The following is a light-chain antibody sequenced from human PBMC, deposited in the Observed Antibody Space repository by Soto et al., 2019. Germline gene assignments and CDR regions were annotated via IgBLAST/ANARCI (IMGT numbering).Light chain of an antibody. J-gene: IGKJ1*01. CDR2: GAS. CDR1: QSLTSY. CDR3: QQYNNWPRT. V-gene: IGKV3-15*01. Sequence: EVVLTQSPAALSLSPGERATLSCRASQSLTSYLAWYQQKPGQAPRLLIYGASTRATGIPARFSGSGSGTEFTLTISSLQSEDFAVYYCQQYNNWPRTFGQGTKVDIK.